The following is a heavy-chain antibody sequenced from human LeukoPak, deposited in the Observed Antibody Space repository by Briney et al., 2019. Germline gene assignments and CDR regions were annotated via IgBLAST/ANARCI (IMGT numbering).Heavy chain of an antibody. CDR2: ISAYNGNT. CDR1: GGTFSSYG. CDR3: ARGGRGLGYCSSTSCYGVHDAYDI. V-gene: IGHV1-18*01. J-gene: IGHJ3*02. D-gene: IGHD2-2*01. Sequence: ASVKVSCKASGGTFSSYGISWVRQAPGQGLEWMGWISAYNGNTNYAQKLQGRVTMTTDTSTSTAYMELRSLRSDDTAVYYCARGGRGLGYCSSTSCYGVHDAYDIWGQGTMVTVSS.